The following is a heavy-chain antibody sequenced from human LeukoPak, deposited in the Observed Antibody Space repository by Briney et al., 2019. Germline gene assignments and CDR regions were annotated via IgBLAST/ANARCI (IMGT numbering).Heavy chain of an antibody. V-gene: IGHV3-74*01. CDR3: VVGGSPGY. CDR2: ISTDGYTT. Sequence: GGSLRLSCGASGFSFSLYGMHWVRQAPRKGLVWVSRISTDGYTTDYADFVQGRFTASRDNTKNTWSLKMNSLRAEDTAVYYCVVGGSPGYWGQGTLVTVSS. CDR1: GFSFSLYG. J-gene: IGHJ4*02. D-gene: IGHD2-15*01.